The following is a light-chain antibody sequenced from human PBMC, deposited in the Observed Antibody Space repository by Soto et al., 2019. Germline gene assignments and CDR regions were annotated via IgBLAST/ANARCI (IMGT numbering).Light chain of an antibody. J-gene: IGKJ3*01. CDR2: DSS. CDR1: QGISSA. V-gene: IGKV1D-13*01. CDR3: QQFNNYPHRGFT. Sequence: AIQLTQSPSSLSASVGDRVTITCRASQGISSALAWYQQKPGKAPKLLIYDSSSFESGVPSRFSGSGSGTDFTLTISSLQPEDFATYYCQQFNNYPHRGFTFGPGTKVDIK.